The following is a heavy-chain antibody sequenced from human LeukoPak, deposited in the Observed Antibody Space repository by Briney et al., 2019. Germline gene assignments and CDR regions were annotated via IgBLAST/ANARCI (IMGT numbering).Heavy chain of an antibody. Sequence: GGSLRLSCAASGFTFNSFAMSWVRQAPGKGLEWVSGIDESGAGTFYADSVKGRFTISRDNCKNTLFLQMNSLRVEDTAVYYCANTHDYGDYWGQGTLVTVSS. J-gene: IGHJ4*02. CDR2: IDESGAGT. V-gene: IGHV3-23*01. CDR1: GFTFNSFA. CDR3: ANTHDYGDY.